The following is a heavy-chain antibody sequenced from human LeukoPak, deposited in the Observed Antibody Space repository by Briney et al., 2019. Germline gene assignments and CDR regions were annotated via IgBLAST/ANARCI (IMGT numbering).Heavy chain of an antibody. V-gene: IGHV3-21*01. CDR3: ARDDCSSTSCLLIDY. CDR2: ISSSSSYI. CDR1: GFTFSSYS. D-gene: IGHD2-2*01. J-gene: IGHJ4*02. Sequence: PGGSLRLSCAASGFTFSSYSMNWVRQAPGKGLEWVSSISSSSSYIYYADSVKGRFTISRDNAKNSLYLQMNSLRAEDTAVYYCARDDCSSTSCLLIDYWGQGTLVTVSP.